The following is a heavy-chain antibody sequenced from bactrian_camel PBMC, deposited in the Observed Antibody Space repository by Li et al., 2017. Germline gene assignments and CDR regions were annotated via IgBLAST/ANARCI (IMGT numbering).Heavy chain of an antibody. Sequence: HVQLVESGGGSVQAGGSLRLSCVTSDYTGTYCLGWFRQAPGKGLEWLATMSSRGGATEYADSVKGRFTITRDNDKNTLYLQMNSLKSEDTARYYCTSVSGTFWDQGTQVTVS. CDR2: MSSRGGAT. CDR1: DYTGTYC. J-gene: IGHJ4*01. D-gene: IGHD7*01. CDR3: TSVSGTF. V-gene: IGHV3S1*01.